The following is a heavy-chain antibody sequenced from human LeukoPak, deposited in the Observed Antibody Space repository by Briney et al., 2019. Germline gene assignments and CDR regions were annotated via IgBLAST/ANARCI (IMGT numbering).Heavy chain of an antibody. D-gene: IGHD1-26*01. V-gene: IGHV3-48*01. Sequence: GGSLRLSCAASGFTFSSYSMYWVRQAPGKGLEWVSYISSSSSTIYYADSVKGRFTISRDNAKNSLYLQMNSLRAEDTAVYYCARESGFYYYYMDVWGKGTTVTVSS. J-gene: IGHJ6*03. CDR2: ISSSSSTI. CDR3: ARESGFYYYYMDV. CDR1: GFTFSSYS.